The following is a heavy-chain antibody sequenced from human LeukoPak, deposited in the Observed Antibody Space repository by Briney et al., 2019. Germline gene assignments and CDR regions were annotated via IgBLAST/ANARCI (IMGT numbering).Heavy chain of an antibody. V-gene: IGHV4-39*01. CDR1: GGSISSNSYY. J-gene: IGHJ5*02. D-gene: IGHD3-9*01. Sequence: SETLSLTCTVSGGSISSNSYYWGWIRQPPGKGLEWIGSIYYSGSTYYNPSLKSRVTISVDTSKNQFSLKLTSVTAADTAVYYCARHRLVTHFGENWFDPWGQGTLVTVSS. CDR3: ARHRLVTHFGENWFDP. CDR2: IYYSGST.